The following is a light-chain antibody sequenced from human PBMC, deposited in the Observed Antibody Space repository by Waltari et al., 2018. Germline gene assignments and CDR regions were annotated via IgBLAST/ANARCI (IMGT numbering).Light chain of an antibody. CDR1: QRVSRA. V-gene: IGKV3-20*01. CDR3: QHSLRLPVT. J-gene: IGKJ1*01. CDR2: GAS. Sequence: VLAHSPGPVSLSLEERATGSCRARQRVSRALAWYQQKPGQAPRLLIYGASTRATGIPDRFSGSGSGTDFSLNISRLEADDFAVYYCQHSLRLPVTFGQGTTVEI.